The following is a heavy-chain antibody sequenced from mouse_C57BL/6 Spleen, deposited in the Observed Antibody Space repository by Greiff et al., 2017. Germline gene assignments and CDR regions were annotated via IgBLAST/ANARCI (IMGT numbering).Heavy chain of an antibody. J-gene: IGHJ4*01. CDR2: IRNKANNHAT. V-gene: IGHV6-6*01. CDR3: ARYYDYPCCCAMDY. CDR1: GFTFSDSS. Sequence: EVMLVESGGGLVQPGGSMKLSCAASGFTFSDSSMDWVRQSPAKGLEWVAEIRNKANNHATYYAESVKGRFTISRDDYKSSVYLRMNSLRADDTGMYFCARYYDYPCCCAMDYWGQGTSVTVSS. D-gene: IGHD2-4*01.